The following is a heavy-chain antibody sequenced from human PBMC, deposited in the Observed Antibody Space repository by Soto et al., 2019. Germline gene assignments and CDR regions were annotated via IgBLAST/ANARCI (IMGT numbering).Heavy chain of an antibody. D-gene: IGHD6-19*01. J-gene: IGHJ4*02. CDR1: GFSFSHYA. Sequence: EVQVLESGGGLVQPGGSLRLSCAASGFSFSHYAMNWVRQAPGKGLEWVSSIDYSGVNRRYADSVKGRFTTSRDNSKNTLFLQMNSLRADDTAVYYCSPDSSGGECDCWGQGTLVTVSS. CDR2: IDYSGVNR. V-gene: IGHV3-23*01. CDR3: SPDSSGGECDC.